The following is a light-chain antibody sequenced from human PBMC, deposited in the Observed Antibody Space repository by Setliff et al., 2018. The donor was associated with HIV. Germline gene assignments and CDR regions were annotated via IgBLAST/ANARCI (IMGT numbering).Light chain of an antibody. CDR3: ASYYAVTNNGDLRV. J-gene: IGLJ3*02. V-gene: IGLV2-8*01. CDR2: EVS. Sequence: QSALTQPPSASGSPGQSVTISCTGTSSDVGGYDYVSWYQQHPGKAPKLMIYEVSKRPSGVPDRFSGSKSGNTASLTVSGLQAEDESDYYCASYYAVTNNGDLRVFGGGTKVTVL. CDR1: SSDVGGYDY.